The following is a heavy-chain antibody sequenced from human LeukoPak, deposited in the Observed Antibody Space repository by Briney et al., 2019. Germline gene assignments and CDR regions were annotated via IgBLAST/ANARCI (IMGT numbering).Heavy chain of an antibody. CDR2: INSDGSST. J-gene: IGHJ6*03. V-gene: IGHV3-74*01. CDR3: ARDSYYYYMDV. CDR1: GYTFSSYR. Sequence: QPGGSLRLSCAASGYTFSSYRMHCVREAPGKGLEWVSRINSDGSSTSYAESVKGRFTISRDNAKKTLYLQMNSLRAEDTAVYYCARDSYYYYMDVWGKGTTVTVSS.